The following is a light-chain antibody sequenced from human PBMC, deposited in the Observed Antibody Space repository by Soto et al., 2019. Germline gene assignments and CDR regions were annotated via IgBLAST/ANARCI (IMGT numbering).Light chain of an antibody. V-gene: IGKV3-20*01. Sequence: EVVLTQSPGTLSLSPGERATLSCRASQSVANNYLAWYQQRPGQAPRLLIYAASSRAAGIPDRFSGSGSGTDFTLTISRLEPEDFGVFFCHHYSRSPIFTFGPGTTLDMK. CDR3: HHYSRSPIFT. CDR1: QSVANNY. CDR2: AAS. J-gene: IGKJ3*01.